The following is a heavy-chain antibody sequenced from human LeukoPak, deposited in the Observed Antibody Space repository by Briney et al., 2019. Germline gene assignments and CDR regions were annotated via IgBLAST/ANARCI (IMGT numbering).Heavy chain of an antibody. CDR1: GFTFSSYG. D-gene: IGHD6-19*01. J-gene: IGHJ4*02. V-gene: IGHV3-33*01. CDR2: IWYDGSNK. Sequence: GGSLRLSCAASGFTFSSYGMHWVRQAPGKGLEWVAVIWYDGSNKYYADSVKGRFTISRDNSKNTLYLQMNSLRAEDTAVYYCARLGSGWAIDYWGQGTLVTVSS. CDR3: ARLGSGWAIDY.